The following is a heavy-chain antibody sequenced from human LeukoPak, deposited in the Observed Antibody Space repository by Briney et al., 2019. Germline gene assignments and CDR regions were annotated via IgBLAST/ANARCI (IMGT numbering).Heavy chain of an antibody. CDR2: IYYSGST. Sequence: PSETLSLTCTVSGGSISSYYWSWIRQPPGKGLEWIGYIYYSGSTNYNPSLKSRVTISVDTSKNQFSLKLNSVTPADTAVYYCARGGNYWPQWWFDPWGRGTLVSVSS. D-gene: IGHD1-26*01. CDR3: ARGGNYWPQWWFDP. CDR1: GGSISSYY. V-gene: IGHV4-59*01. J-gene: IGHJ5*02.